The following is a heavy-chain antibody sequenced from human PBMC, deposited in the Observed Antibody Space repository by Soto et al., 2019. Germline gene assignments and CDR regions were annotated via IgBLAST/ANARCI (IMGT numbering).Heavy chain of an antibody. V-gene: IGHV4-39*01. Sequence: QLQLQESGPGLVKPSETLSLTCTVSGGSISSSSYYWGWIRQPPGKGLEWIGSIYYSGSTYYNPSLKSRVTLSVDTSTHQFSLKLRSVTAADPAVYYCARLPQLLWFGELLHFDYWGQGTLVTVSS. D-gene: IGHD3-10*01. CDR1: GGSISSSSYY. CDR2: IYYSGST. CDR3: ARLPQLLWFGELLHFDY. J-gene: IGHJ4*02.